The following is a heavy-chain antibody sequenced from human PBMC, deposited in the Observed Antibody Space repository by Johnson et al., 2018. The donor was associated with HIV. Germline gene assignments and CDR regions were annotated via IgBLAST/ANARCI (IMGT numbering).Heavy chain of an antibody. Sequence: VQLVESGGGVVRPGGSLRLSCAASGFTFDDYGMSWVRQAPGKGLAWVSGINWNGGSTGYADSVQGRFTISRDQAKNSLYLQMNSRRAEDTALYYCARDPILFCGGDCYSSFVGAFDIWGQGTMVTVSS. J-gene: IGHJ3*02. CDR3: ARDPILFCGGDCYSSFVGAFDI. D-gene: IGHD2-21*02. CDR1: GFTFDDYG. CDR2: INWNGGST. V-gene: IGHV3-20*04.